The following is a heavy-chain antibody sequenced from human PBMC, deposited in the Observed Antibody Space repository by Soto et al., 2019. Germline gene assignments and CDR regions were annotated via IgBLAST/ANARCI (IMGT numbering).Heavy chain of an antibody. CDR3: ALSLDGYNKRSFDY. CDR1: GFSLSNARMG. V-gene: IGHV2-26*01. J-gene: IGHJ4*02. CDR2: IFSNDEK. Sequence: QVTLKESGPVLVKPTETLTLTCTVSGFSLSNARMGVSWIRQPPGKALEWLAHIFSNDEKSYSTSLKSRLTIAKDTSKSQVVLTMTNMDPVDTATYYCALSLDGYNKRSFDYWGQGTLVTVSS. D-gene: IGHD5-12*01.